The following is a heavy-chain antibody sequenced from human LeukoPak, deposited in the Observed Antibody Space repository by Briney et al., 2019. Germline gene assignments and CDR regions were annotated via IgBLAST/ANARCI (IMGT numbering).Heavy chain of an antibody. V-gene: IGHV1-18*01. Sequence: ASVKASCKASVYTFTSYGISWVRQAPGQELEWMGRISAYNGNTNCAQKLQGRVTMTADTTMSTAYMELRSLRSDDTAVYYCARSSAARPDWFDPWGQGTLVTVSS. D-gene: IGHD6-6*01. CDR1: VYTFTSYG. CDR2: ISAYNGNT. CDR3: ARSSAARPDWFDP. J-gene: IGHJ5*02.